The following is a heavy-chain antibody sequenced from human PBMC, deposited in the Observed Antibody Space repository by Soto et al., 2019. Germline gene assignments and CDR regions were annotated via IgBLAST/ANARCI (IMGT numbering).Heavy chain of an antibody. CDR3: ARDGGSGRYFPFDI. CDR2: IYYSGST. Sequence: SETLSLTCTVSGGSISSGGYYWSWIRQHPGKGLEWIGYIYYSGSTYYNPSLKSRVTISVDTSKNQFSLKLSSVTAADTAVYYCARDGGSGRYFPFDIWGQGTMVIVSS. J-gene: IGHJ3*02. V-gene: IGHV4-31*03. CDR1: GGSISSGGYY. D-gene: IGHD6-19*01.